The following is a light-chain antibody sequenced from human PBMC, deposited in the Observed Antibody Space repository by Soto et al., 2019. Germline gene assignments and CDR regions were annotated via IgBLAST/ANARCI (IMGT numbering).Light chain of an antibody. CDR3: QHYNSYSEA. CDR2: DAS. Sequence: DIQITQSPSSLSASVGDRVTITCQASQDIGNYLNWYQQRPGKAPKLLILDASSLDTGVPSRFSGSGSETDFTLTISSLQPEDFATYYCQHYNSYSEAFGQGTKVDIK. CDR1: QDIGNY. J-gene: IGKJ1*01. V-gene: IGKV1-33*01.